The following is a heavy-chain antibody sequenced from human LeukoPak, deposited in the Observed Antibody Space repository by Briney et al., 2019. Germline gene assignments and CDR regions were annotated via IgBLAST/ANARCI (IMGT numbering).Heavy chain of an antibody. Sequence: PGGSLRLSCIASGFTFDDYTMHWVRQAPGKGLEWVSLISWDGGSTYYADSVKGRFTISRDNSKNSLYLQMNSLRTEDTALYYCAKDSYSSSWSQPSYAFDYWGQGTLVTVSS. V-gene: IGHV3-43*01. D-gene: IGHD6-13*01. J-gene: IGHJ4*02. CDR3: AKDSYSSSWSQPSYAFDY. CDR1: GFTFDDYT. CDR2: ISWDGGST.